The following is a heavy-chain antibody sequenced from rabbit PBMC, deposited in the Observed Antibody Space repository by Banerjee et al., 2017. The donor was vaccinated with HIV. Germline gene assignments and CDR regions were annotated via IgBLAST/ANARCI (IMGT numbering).Heavy chain of an antibody. V-gene: IGHV1S45*01. CDR3: ARYRHDYGVALDL. J-gene: IGHJ6*01. D-gene: IGHD2-1*01. CDR1: GFSFSSSYW. CDR2: INTSSGNT. Sequence: QEQLEESGGDLVKPGASLTLTCTASGFSFSSSYWIYWVRQAPGKGLEWIACINTSSGNTVYATWAKGRFTISKTSSTTVTLQMTSLTAADTATYFCARYRHDYGVALDLWGPGTLVTVS.